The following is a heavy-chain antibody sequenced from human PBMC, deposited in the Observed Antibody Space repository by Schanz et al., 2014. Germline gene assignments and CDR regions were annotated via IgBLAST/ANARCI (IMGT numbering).Heavy chain of an antibody. J-gene: IGHJ4*02. CDR2: INTNTGNP. V-gene: IGHV7-4-1*02. CDR3: ARGYCAGTSCPSFDY. Sequence: QVQLVQSGSELTRPGASVKVSCKASGYNFTTYTMNWVRQAPGQGLEWMGWINTNTGNPTYAQGFTGRFVFSLDTSVSTTHLQITNLKADDTAVYYCARGYCAGTSCPSFDYWGQGTLVTVSS. D-gene: IGHD2-2*01. CDR1: GYNFTTYT.